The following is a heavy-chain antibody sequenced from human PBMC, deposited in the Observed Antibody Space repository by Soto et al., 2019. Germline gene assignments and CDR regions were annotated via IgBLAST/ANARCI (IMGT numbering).Heavy chain of an antibody. V-gene: IGHV4-39*01. CDR2: VFYTGDT. J-gene: IGHJ5*02. Sequence: SETLSLTCTVSGDSMISGTNYWGWIRQPPGKGLEWIGCVFYTGDTYYNPSLTSRVTISVDTAKNQFSLRLTSVTAADTAVYYCARRGGYGSSWFDPWGQGTLVTVSS. CDR3: ARRGGYGSSWFDP. CDR1: GDSMISGTNY. D-gene: IGHD6-25*01.